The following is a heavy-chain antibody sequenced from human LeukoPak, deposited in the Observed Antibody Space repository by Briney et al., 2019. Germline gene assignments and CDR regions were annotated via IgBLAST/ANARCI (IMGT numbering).Heavy chain of an antibody. CDR1: GFTFSSYE. V-gene: IGHV3-48*03. J-gene: IGHJ4*02. CDR3: ARVSGSSWYYDY. Sequence: GGSLRLSCSASGFTFSSYEMNWVRRAPGKGLEWVSYISSGGVTIYYADSVKGRFTVSRDNTRNSLFLQMSSLRAEDTAVYYCARVSGSSWYYDYWGQGTLVTVSS. D-gene: IGHD6-13*01. CDR2: ISSGGVTI.